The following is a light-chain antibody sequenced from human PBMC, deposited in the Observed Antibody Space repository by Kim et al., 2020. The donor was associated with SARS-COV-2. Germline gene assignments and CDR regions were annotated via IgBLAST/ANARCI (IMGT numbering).Light chain of an antibody. CDR2: DAS. CDR1: QSISTW. Sequence: DIQMTQSPSTLSASVGDRVTITCRASQSISTWLAWYQQKPGKVPKLLISDASSLKSGVPSRFSGSGSGTEFTLTISSLQPDDFATYYSQKYNSYSRTFGQETTVEIK. J-gene: IGKJ1*01. V-gene: IGKV1-5*01. CDR3: QKYNSYSRT.